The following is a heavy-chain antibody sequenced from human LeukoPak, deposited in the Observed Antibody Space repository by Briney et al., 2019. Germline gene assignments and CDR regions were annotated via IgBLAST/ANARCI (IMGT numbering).Heavy chain of an antibody. CDR3: ARGPSTTIFGVVIIVPDFDY. CDR2: INPNSGGT. D-gene: IGHD3-3*01. V-gene: IGHV1-2*02. Sequence: ASVKVSCKASGYTFTGYYMHWVRQAPGQGLEWMGWINPNSGGTNYVQKFQGRVTMTRDTSISTAYMELSRLRSDDTAVYYCARGPSTTIFGVVIIVPDFDYWGQGTLVTVSS. J-gene: IGHJ4*02. CDR1: GYTFTGYY.